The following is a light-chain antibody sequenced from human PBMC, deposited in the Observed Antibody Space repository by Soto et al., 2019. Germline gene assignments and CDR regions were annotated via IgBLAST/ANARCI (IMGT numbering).Light chain of an antibody. Sequence: DIQMTQSPSSLSASVGDRVTITCQARQDISNYLNWYQQKPGKAPKLLIYDASNLETAVPSRFSGSGSGTDFTFTISSLQPEDIATYYCQQYDNLITFGQGTRLEIK. CDR1: QDISNY. V-gene: IGKV1-33*01. CDR2: DAS. J-gene: IGKJ5*01. CDR3: QQYDNLIT.